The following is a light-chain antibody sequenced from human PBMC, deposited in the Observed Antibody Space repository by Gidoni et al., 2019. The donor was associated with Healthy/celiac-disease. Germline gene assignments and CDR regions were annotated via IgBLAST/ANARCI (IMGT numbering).Light chain of an antibody. J-gene: IGKJ4*01. V-gene: IGKV1-33*01. CDR2: DAS. CDR3: QQYDNLPLT. CDR1: QSISNY. Sequence: DIQMPQSPSSLSASVGDRVTMTCQASQSISNYLNWYQQKPGQAPKLLIYDASTMETGVPSRFSGSGSGTDFTFTISSLQSEDIATYYCQQYDNLPLTFGGGTKVEIK.